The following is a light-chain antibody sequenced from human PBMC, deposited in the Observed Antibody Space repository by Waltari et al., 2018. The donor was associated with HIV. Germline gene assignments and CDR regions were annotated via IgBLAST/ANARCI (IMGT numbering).Light chain of an antibody. J-gene: IGLJ3*02. V-gene: IGLV1-44*01. CDR1: SSNIRSNH. CDR3: AAWDDSLNGM. CDR2: TND. Sequence: QSVLTQPPSVSGTPGQNVTISCSGSSSNIRSNHVNWYQQLPGAAPKPLTYTNDQRPSGVPDRFSGSKSGTSASLAISGLQSADEADYYCAAWDDSLNGMFGGGTKLTVL.